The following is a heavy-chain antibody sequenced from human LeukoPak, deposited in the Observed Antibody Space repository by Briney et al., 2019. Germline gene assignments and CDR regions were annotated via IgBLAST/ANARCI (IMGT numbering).Heavy chain of an antibody. D-gene: IGHD2-2*01. CDR2: IYPGDSDT. J-gene: IGHJ4*02. CDR1: GYSFTSYW. V-gene: IGHV5-51*01. Sequence: GESLKISCKGSGYSFTSYWIGWVRQMPGKGLEWMGIIYPGDSDTRYSPSFQGQVTMSADKSISTAYPQWSSLKVSNTAMYYCARLGGHCSSTSCYGAYYYFDYWGQGTLVTVSS. CDR3: ARLGGHCSSTSCYGAYYYFDY.